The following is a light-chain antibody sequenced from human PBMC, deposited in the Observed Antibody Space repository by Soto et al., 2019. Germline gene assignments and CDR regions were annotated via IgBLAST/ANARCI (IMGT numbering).Light chain of an antibody. J-gene: IGKJ2*01. CDR1: QSISRW. CDR2: DAS. V-gene: IGKV1-5*01. CDR3: QQYDSYPYT. Sequence: DIQMTQSPSTLSASVGDRVTITCRASQSISRWSAWYQQKPGKAPKLLIPDASSLQSGVPSRFSGSTSGTELTLTISSLQPDDFATYYGQQYDSYPYTFGQGTKLEIK.